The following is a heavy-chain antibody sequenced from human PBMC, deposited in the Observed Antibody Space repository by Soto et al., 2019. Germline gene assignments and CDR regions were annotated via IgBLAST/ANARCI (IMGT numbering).Heavy chain of an antibody. Sequence: SETLSLTCAVYGGSFSGYYWSWIRQPPGKGLEWIGEINHSGSTNYNPSLKSRVTISVDTSKNQFSRKLSSVTAADTAVYYCARGHSYDSLGYGMDVWGQGTTVTVSS. V-gene: IGHV4-34*01. D-gene: IGHD3-3*01. CDR1: GGSFSGYY. J-gene: IGHJ6*02. CDR3: ARGHSYDSLGYGMDV. CDR2: INHSGST.